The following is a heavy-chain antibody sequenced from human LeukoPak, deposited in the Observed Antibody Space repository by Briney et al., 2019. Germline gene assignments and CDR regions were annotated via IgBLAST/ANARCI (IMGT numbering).Heavy chain of an antibody. CDR1: GFTFSSYA. J-gene: IGHJ3*02. D-gene: IGHD3-16*01. Sequence: GGSLRLSCAASGFTFSSYAMGWVRQAPGKGLEWVSAISGSGSTTYYADSVKGRFTISRDNSKNTLYLQMNSLRAEDTAVYYCAKDRTFSDPNAFDIWGQGTMVTVSS. V-gene: IGHV3-23*01. CDR3: AKDRTFSDPNAFDI. CDR2: ISGSGSTT.